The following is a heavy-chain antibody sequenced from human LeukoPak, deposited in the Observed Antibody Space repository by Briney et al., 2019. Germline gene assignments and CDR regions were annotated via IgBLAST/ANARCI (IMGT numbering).Heavy chain of an antibody. CDR1: GFTFSSYA. V-gene: IGHV3-23*01. CDR3: PKAHKIRVVVITNFDY. CDR2: ISGSGGST. Sequence: PGGSLRLSCAASGFTFSSYAMSWVRQAPGKGLEWVSAISGSGGSTYYADSVKGRFTISRDNSKNTLYLQMNSLRAEDTAVYYCPKAHKIRVVVITNFDYWGQGTLVTVSS. J-gene: IGHJ4*02. D-gene: IGHD3-22*01.